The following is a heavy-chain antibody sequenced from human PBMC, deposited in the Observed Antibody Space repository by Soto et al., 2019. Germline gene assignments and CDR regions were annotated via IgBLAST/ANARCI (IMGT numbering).Heavy chain of an antibody. CDR1: GFSLSTSGVG. CDR2: IYWDNAK. CDR3: ARDMTTEGYSDQ. Sequence: QITLKESGPTLVKPTQTLTLTCTFSGFSLSTSGVGVGWIRQPPGKALEWLALIYWDNAKRYRPSLKSRLTITKDTAKNPVFLTMTDMDPVDTATYYCARDMTTEGYSDQWGQGTLVTVSS. V-gene: IGHV2-5*02. J-gene: IGHJ4*02. D-gene: IGHD4-17*01.